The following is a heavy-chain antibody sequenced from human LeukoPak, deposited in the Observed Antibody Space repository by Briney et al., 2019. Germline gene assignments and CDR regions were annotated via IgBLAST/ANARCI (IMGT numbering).Heavy chain of an antibody. J-gene: IGHJ4*02. V-gene: IGHV3-30*02. Sequence: GGSLRLSCAASGFIFSSYGIHWVRQVPGTGLEWVAFIRYDGSREFYADSVKGRCTISRDNSKNTLYLQMNSLRVEDTAVYYCAKDLYGSGSYEIRLFDYWGQGTLVTVSS. CDR1: GFIFSSYG. CDR3: AKDLYGSGSYEIRLFDY. D-gene: IGHD3-10*01. CDR2: IRYDGSRE.